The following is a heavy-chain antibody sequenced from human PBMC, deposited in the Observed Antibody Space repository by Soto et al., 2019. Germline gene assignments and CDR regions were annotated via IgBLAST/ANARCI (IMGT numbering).Heavy chain of an antibody. J-gene: IGHJ4*02. V-gene: IGHV4-61*03. CDR2: IYNTGST. Sequence: PSETLSLTCTVSGVSVNSDNYYWSWIRQPPGKGLEWIGHIYNTGSTTYNPSLKSRVTISLDTSRNRFSLSLNSVTAADTAVFYCETEYSNSPEAFDFWGRGTLVTVSS. CDR3: ETEYSNSPEAFDF. CDR1: GVSVNSDNYY. D-gene: IGHD6-6*01.